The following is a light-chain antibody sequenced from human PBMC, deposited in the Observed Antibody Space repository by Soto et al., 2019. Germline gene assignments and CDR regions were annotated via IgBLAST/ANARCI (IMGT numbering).Light chain of an antibody. Sequence: EIVMTQSPATLSVSPGERATVPCRASQSVTNNLGWYQQKPGQAPRLLIYGASSRATGIPVRFSGSGPGTEFTLSISSLQSEDFAVYYCQQYNNWPFITFGQGTRLEIK. J-gene: IGKJ5*01. CDR2: GAS. V-gene: IGKV3-15*01. CDR1: QSVTNN. CDR3: QQYNNWPFIT.